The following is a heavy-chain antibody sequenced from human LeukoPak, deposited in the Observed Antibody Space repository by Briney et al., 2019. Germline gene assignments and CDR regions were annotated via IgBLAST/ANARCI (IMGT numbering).Heavy chain of an antibody. CDR2: INHSGST. V-gene: IGHV4-34*01. Sequence: GSLRLSCAASGFTFSSYSMNWVRQPPGKGLEWIGEINHSGSTNYNPSLKSRVTISVDTSKNQFSLKLSSVTAADTAVYYCARRALITMIVAGAFDIWGQGTMVTVSS. J-gene: IGHJ3*02. D-gene: IGHD3-22*01. CDR1: GFTFSSYS. CDR3: ARRALITMIVAGAFDI.